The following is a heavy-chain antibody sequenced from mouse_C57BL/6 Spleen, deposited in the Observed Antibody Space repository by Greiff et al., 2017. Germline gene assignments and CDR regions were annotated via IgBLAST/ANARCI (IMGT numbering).Heavy chain of an antibody. V-gene: IGHV5-4*01. CDR1: GFTFSSYA. J-gene: IGHJ1*03. CDR3: AREGGNYEGYWYFDV. Sequence: EVQVVESGGGLVKPGGSLKLSCAASGFTFSSYAMSWVRQTPEKRLEWVATISDGGSYTYYPDNVKGRFTISRDNAKNNLYLQMSHLKSEDTAMYYCAREGGNYEGYWYFDVWGTGTTVTVSS. CDR2: ISDGGSYT. D-gene: IGHD2-1*01.